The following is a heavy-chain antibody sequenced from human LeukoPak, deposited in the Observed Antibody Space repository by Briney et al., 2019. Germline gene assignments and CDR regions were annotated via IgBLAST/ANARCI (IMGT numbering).Heavy chain of an antibody. Sequence: SETLSLTCAVSGGSISSGGYSWSWIWQPPGKGLEWIGYIYHSGSTYYNPSLKSRVTISVDRSKNQFSLKLSSVTAADTAVYYCARAGGSGTPIDWFDPWGQGTLVTVSS. V-gene: IGHV4-30-2*01. D-gene: IGHD3-10*01. CDR2: IYHSGST. CDR3: ARAGGSGTPIDWFDP. CDR1: GGSISSGGYS. J-gene: IGHJ5*02.